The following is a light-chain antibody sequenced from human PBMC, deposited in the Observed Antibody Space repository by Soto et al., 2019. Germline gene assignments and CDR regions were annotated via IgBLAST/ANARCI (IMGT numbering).Light chain of an antibody. CDR1: QSISSY. V-gene: IGKV1-39*01. CDR2: AAS. J-gene: IGKJ1*01. Sequence: TQPSYSLSASVGDSVPISWRASQSISSYLNWYQHKPGKAPRLLIYAASTLPSGIPSRLSGSGSGTDFTLTISSLQPEDFATYYCQQYDSLPNTFGQGTMVDIK. CDR3: QQYDSLPNT.